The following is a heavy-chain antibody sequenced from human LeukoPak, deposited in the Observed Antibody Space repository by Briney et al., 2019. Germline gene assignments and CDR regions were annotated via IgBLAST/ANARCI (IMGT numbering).Heavy chain of an antibody. D-gene: IGHD3-16*02. Sequence: GRSLRLSCAASGFTFDDYAMHWVRHAPGKGLEWVSGISWNSGSIGYADSVKGRFTISRDNSKNTLYLQMNSLRAEDTAVYYCAKEGAYDYVWGSYRSRTLDYWGQGTLVTVSS. V-gene: IGHV3-9*01. CDR2: ISWNSGSI. CDR1: GFTFDDYA. J-gene: IGHJ4*02. CDR3: AKEGAYDYVWGSYRSRTLDY.